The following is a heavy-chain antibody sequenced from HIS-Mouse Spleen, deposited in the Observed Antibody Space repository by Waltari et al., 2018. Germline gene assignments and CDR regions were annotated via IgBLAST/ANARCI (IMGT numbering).Heavy chain of an antibody. CDR2: IDWDDDK. CDR3: ARIAEGYTSGWYAFDY. CDR1: GFSLSTSGMC. D-gene: IGHD6-19*01. Sequence: QVTLRESGPALVKPTQTLTLTCTFSGFSLSTSGMCVSWIRQPPGKALEWLARIDWDDDKYYSTGLKTRLTICKDTSKNQVVLTMTNMDPVDTATYYCARIAEGYTSGWYAFDYWGQGTLVTVSS. V-gene: IGHV2-70*15. J-gene: IGHJ4*02.